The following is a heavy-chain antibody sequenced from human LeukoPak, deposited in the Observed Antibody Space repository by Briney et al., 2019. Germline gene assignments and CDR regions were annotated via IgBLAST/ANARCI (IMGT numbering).Heavy chain of an antibody. J-gene: IGHJ4*02. Sequence: ASVKVSCKASGYTFSNYGISWVRQAPGQGLEWMGWISAYNDKTNYAEKFQGRLTMTTDTSTSTAYMDLRSLRSGDTAVYYGAREENLITMVWGGDHWGQGTLVTVSS. CDR1: GYTFSNYG. V-gene: IGHV1-18*01. CDR3: AREENLITMVWGGDH. CDR2: ISAYNDKT. D-gene: IGHD3-10*01.